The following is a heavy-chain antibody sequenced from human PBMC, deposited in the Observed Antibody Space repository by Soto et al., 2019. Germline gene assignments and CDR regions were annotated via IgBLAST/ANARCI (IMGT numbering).Heavy chain of an antibody. CDR2: IRGYSNDM. CDR1: GFTFSSYN. D-gene: IGHD6-13*01. J-gene: IGHJ4*02. V-gene: IGHV3-21*01. CDR3: ASEYSSSWSHYFDY. Sequence: PGGSLRLSCAASGFTFSSYNMNWVRLAPGKGLEWVSSIRGYSNDMYYADSVKGRFTISRDNAQSSLFLQMNSLRAEDTAIYYCASEYSSSWSHYFDYWGQGILVTVSS.